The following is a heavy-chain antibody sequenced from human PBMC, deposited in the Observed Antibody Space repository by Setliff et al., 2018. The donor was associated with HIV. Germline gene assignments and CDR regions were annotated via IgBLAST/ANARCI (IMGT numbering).Heavy chain of an antibody. J-gene: IGHJ3*02. D-gene: IGHD6-13*01. CDR2: INPNSGGT. CDR3: ARDPGYKSSWYGAFDI. V-gene: IGHV1-2*02. CDR1: GYTFTGYH. Sequence: ASVKASCKASGYTFTGYHMHWVRQAPGHGLEWMGWINPNSGGTNYAQKFQGRVTMTRDTSISTAFIDLSRLRSDDTAVYYCARDPGYKSSWYGAFDIWGQGTVVTVSS.